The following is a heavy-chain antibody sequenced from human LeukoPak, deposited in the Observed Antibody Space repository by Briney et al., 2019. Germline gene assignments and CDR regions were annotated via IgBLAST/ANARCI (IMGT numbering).Heavy chain of an antibody. V-gene: IGHV1-46*01. CDR1: GYTLTSYF. Sequence: GSVKVSCKGSGYTLTSYFMHWVRQAPGQGVEWVGISNPRGGITRSAQKCQGGVTMTRDTSTSTVYMGLSRLRDEDTAVYYCARGISSGYYYSSWFGTWGQGTLGSVS. J-gene: IGHJ5*02. CDR2: SNPRGGIT. D-gene: IGHD3-22*01. CDR3: ARGISSGYYYSSWFGT.